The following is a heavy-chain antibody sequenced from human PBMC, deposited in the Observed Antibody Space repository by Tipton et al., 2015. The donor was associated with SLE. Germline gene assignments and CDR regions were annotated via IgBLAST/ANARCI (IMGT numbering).Heavy chain of an antibody. D-gene: IGHD6-13*01. Sequence: TLSLTCTVSGGSISSSGYYWSWIRQHPGKGLEWIGYIYYTGSTYYNPSLKSRVTIAIDTSNNQFSLKVISMTAADTAMYYCARAGYGSNWAHFDYWGQGTLVTVSS. CDR1: GGSISSSGYY. CDR2: IYYTGST. CDR3: ARAGYGSNWAHFDY. J-gene: IGHJ4*02. V-gene: IGHV4-31*03.